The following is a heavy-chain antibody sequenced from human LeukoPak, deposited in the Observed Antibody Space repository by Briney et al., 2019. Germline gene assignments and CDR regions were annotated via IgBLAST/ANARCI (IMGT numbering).Heavy chain of an antibody. J-gene: IGHJ4*02. CDR3: ARGRTAAAGTFDY. CDR2: IYHGGST. Sequence: SETLSLTCAVYGGSLSGYYWSWVRQPPGKGLEWIGEIYHGGSTNYNPSLKSRVTISVDTSNNQFSLKLSAVTAADTAVYYCARGRTAAAGTFDYWGQGTLVTVSS. CDR1: GGSLSGYY. D-gene: IGHD6-13*01. V-gene: IGHV4-34*01.